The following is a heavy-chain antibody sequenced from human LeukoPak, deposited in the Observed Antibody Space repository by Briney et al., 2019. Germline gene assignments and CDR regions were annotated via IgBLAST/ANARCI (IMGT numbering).Heavy chain of an antibody. CDR3: AKDNHEDTTMVKDYGMDV. J-gene: IGHJ6*02. V-gene: IGHV3-23*01. Sequence: GGSLRLSCAASGFTFSSYWMHWVRQAPGKGLEWVSAISGSGGSTYYADSVKGRFTISRDNSKNTLYLQMNSLRAEDTAVYYCAKDNHEDTTMVKDYGMDVWGQGTTVTVSS. D-gene: IGHD5-18*01. CDR2: ISGSGGST. CDR1: GFTFSSYW.